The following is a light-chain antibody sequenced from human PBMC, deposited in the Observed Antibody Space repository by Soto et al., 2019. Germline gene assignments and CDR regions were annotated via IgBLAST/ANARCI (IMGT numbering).Light chain of an antibody. J-gene: IGKJ3*01. Sequence: DIQRTQSPSSMSASVGDRVTITCRASQSISAYLNWYQQKPGKAPKLLIYAASSLQSGVPSRFSGSGSGTDFTLTISSLQPEDFATYYCQESYSTPSVTFGPGTKVDIK. CDR1: QSISAY. V-gene: IGKV1-39*01. CDR2: AAS. CDR3: QESYSTPSVT.